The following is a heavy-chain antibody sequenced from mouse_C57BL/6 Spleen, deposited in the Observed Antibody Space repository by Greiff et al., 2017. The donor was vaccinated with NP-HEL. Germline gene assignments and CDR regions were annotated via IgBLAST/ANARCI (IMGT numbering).Heavy chain of an antibody. J-gene: IGHJ4*01. CDR2: INPSSGYT. CDR3: ARGYYYGSHAMDY. D-gene: IGHD1-1*01. Sequence: QVQLQQSGAELAKPGASVKLSCKASGYTFTSYWMHWVKQRPGQGLEWIGYINPSSGYTKYNQKFKDKATLTAYKSSSTAYMQLSSLTYEDSAVYYCARGYYYGSHAMDYWGQGTSVTVSS. V-gene: IGHV1-7*01. CDR1: GYTFTSYW.